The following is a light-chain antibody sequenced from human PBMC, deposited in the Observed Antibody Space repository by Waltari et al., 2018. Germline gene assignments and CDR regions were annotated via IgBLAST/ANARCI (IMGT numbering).Light chain of an antibody. V-gene: IGLV1-47*02. J-gene: IGLJ3*02. CDR1: RSNIGGNN. CDR2: YND. Sequence: QSVLTQPPSASEAARKRVTISCSGSRSNIGGNNVSWYQQLPGTAPKLLIYYNDQRASGVSDRFSGSKSGTSASLAISGLQTEDEADYDCASWDDSLNAWVFGGGTRLTVL. CDR3: ASWDDSLNAWV.